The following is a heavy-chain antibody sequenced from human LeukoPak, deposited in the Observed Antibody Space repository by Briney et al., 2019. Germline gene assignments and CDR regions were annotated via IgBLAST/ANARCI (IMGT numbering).Heavy chain of an antibody. J-gene: IGHJ4*02. CDR1: GFTFSSYG. CDR3: ARDLVSSSWTLDY. CDR2: ISYDGSNK. Sequence: PGRSLRLSCAASGFTFSSYGMHWVRQAPGKGLEWVAVISYDGSNKYYADSVKGRFTISRDNSKNTLYLQMNSLRAEDTAVYYCARDLVSSSWTLDYWGQGTLVTVSS. V-gene: IGHV3-30*03. D-gene: IGHD6-13*01.